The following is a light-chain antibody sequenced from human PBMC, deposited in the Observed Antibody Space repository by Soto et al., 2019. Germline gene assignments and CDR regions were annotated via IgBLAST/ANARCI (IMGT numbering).Light chain of an antibody. CDR2: AAS. V-gene: IGKV1-17*01. Sequence: TQMTQSPLSLSASVGEKIIITCRASRDVGSDVSWYQQKPGQAPKLVIYAASNLYTGVPSRFSGRRSGTEFTLTISSLQPDDFATYFCQQYSTYSWTFGQGTKVDIK. CDR1: RDVGSD. CDR3: QQYSTYSWT. J-gene: IGKJ1*01.